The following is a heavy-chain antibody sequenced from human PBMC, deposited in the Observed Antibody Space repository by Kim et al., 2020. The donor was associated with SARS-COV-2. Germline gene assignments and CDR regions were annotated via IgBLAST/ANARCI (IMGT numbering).Heavy chain of an antibody. V-gene: IGHV3-23*01. CDR3: AKDPTVDYGDYSFPDDY. Sequence: VKDRFTISRDNSKHTLYLQMNSLRAEDTAVYYCAKDPTVDYGDYSFPDDYWGQGTLVTVSS. D-gene: IGHD4-17*01. J-gene: IGHJ4*02.